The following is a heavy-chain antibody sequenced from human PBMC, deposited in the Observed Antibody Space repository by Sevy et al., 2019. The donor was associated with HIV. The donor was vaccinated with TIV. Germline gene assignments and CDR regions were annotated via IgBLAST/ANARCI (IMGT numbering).Heavy chain of an antibody. V-gene: IGHV3-74*01. CDR2: INSHGTIT. Sequence: GGSLRLSCAASGFTFSSHWMFWVRQAPGKGLVWVSHINSHGTITNYADSVKGRFTMSRDNAKNTVYLQINSLRAEDTAVYYCARGQVLRFLEWPTYGMDVWGQGTTVTVSS. CDR1: GFTFSSHW. D-gene: IGHD3-3*01. CDR3: ARGQVLRFLEWPTYGMDV. J-gene: IGHJ6*02.